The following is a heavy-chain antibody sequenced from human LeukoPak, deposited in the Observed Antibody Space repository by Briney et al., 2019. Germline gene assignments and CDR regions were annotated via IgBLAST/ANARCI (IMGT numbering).Heavy chain of an antibody. CDR3: ARARHGSGSYYNSPPSYHYYYMDV. Sequence: GASVKVSCKASGYTFTGYYMHWVRQAPGQGLEWMGWINPNSGGTNYAQKLQGRVTMTTDTSTSTAYMELRSLRSDDTAVYYCARARHGSGSYYNSPPSYHYYYMDVWGKGTTVTISS. V-gene: IGHV1-2*02. D-gene: IGHD3-10*01. CDR2: INPNSGGT. J-gene: IGHJ6*03. CDR1: GYTFTGYY.